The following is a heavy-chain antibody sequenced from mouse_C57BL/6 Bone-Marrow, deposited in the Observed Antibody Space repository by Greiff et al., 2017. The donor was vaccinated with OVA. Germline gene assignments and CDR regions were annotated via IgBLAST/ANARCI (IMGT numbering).Heavy chain of an antibody. CDR2: INPSSGYT. D-gene: IGHD1-2*01. CDR3: APLGYYGPAWFAY. CDR1: GYTFTSYW. Sequence: QVQLKQSGAELAKPGASVKLSCKASGYTFTSYWMHWVKQRPGQGLEWIGYINPSSGYTKYNQKFKDKATLTADKSSSTAYMQLSSLTYEDAAVYYCAPLGYYGPAWFAYWGQGTLVTVSA. V-gene: IGHV1-7*01. J-gene: IGHJ3*01.